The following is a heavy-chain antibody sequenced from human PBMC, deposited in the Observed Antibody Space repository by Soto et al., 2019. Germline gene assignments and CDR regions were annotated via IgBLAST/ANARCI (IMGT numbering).Heavy chain of an antibody. Sequence: GGSLRLSCAASGFTFSSYSMNWVRQAPGKGLEWVSYINTLSSAIYYADSVKGRFTISRDNAKNSLYLQMDSLRAEDTAVYYCARRLQWQLRPLDSWGRGTLVTV. CDR1: GFTFSSYS. CDR2: INTLSSAI. J-gene: IGHJ4*02. CDR3: ARRLQWQLRPLDS. V-gene: IGHV3-48*04. D-gene: IGHD6-19*01.